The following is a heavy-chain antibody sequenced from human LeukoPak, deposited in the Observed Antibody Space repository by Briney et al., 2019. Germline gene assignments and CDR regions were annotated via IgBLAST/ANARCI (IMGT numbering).Heavy chain of an antibody. J-gene: IGHJ4*02. CDR1: GFTFTTNW. D-gene: IGHD6-13*01. V-gene: IGHV3-7*01. Sequence: GGSLRLSCEASGFTFTTNWMSWVRQAPGQGLEWVTNIKQDGSEKYYVDSVKGRFTISRDNAKNSLYLQMNSLRAEDTAMYYCARDSAGNDYWGQGTLVTVSS. CDR2: IKQDGSEK. CDR3: ARDSAGNDY.